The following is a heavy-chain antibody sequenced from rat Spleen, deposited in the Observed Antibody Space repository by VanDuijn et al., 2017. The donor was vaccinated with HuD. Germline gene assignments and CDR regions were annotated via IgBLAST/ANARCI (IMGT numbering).Heavy chain of an antibody. CDR2: ISYDGSST. J-gene: IGHJ4*01. CDR3: ARQDYILGGVMDA. Sequence: EVQLVESGGGLVQPGRSMKLSCAASGFTFSNYDMAWVRQAPKKGLEWVATISYDGSSTNYRDSVKGRFTISRDNAKSTLYLQMDSLRSEDTATYYCARQDYILGGVMDAWGQGASVTVSS. D-gene: IGHD5-1*01. V-gene: IGHV5-7*01. CDR1: GFTFSNYD.